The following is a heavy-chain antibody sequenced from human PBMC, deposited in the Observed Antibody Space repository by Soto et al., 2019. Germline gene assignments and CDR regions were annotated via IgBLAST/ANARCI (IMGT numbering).Heavy chain of an antibody. CDR3: ARDREMTTVTRSYYYYGMDV. J-gene: IGHJ6*02. Sequence: SETLSLTCTVSGGSVSSGNYYWSWIRQPPGKGLEWIGYIYYSGSTNYNPSLKSRVTISVDTSKNQFSLKLSSVTAADTAVYYCARDREMTTVTRSYYYYGMDVWGQGTTVTVSS. CDR2: IYYSGST. CDR1: GGSVSSGNYY. V-gene: IGHV4-61*01. D-gene: IGHD4-4*01.